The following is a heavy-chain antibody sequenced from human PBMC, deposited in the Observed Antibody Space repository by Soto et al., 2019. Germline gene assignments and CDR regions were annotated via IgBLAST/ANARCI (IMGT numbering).Heavy chain of an antibody. J-gene: IGHJ4*02. D-gene: IGHD1-1*01. CDR3: ANRATGTYFDY. CDR1: GFTFSSYA. CDR2: ISGSGDST. Sequence: EVQLLESGGGLVQPGGSLRLSCAASGFTFSSYAMSWVRQAPGKGLEWVSVISGSGDSTYYADSVKGRFTISRDNSKNTLYLQMHSLRAEDTAVYYCANRATGTYFDYWGQGTLVTVSS. V-gene: IGHV3-23*01.